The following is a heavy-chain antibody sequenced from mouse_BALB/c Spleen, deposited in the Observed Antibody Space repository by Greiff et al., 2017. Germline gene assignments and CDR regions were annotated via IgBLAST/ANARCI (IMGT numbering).Heavy chain of an antibody. J-gene: IGHJ3*01. CDR3: ARHEVRQLVVSVTWFAY. D-gene: IGHD3-2*01. CDR1: GYTFTEYI. V-gene: IGHV1-62-2*01. Sequence: VQLQQSGAELVKPGASVKLSCKASGYTFTEYIISWVKQRSGQGLEWIGWFYPGSGSIKYNEKFKDKATLTADKSSSTVYMELSSLTSEDTAVYYCARHEVRQLVVSVTWFAYWGQGTLVTVSA. CDR2: FYPGSGSI.